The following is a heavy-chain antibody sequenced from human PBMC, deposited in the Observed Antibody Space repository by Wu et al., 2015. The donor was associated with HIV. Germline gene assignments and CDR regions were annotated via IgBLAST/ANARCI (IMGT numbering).Heavy chain of an antibody. CDR2: MNPKSGDT. Sequence: QGQLVQSGAEVKKPGASVRVSCKASGYTFTGYYIHWVRQAPGHGLEWMGWMNPKSGDTNYAQKFEGRVTLTRDTSISTAYMELSRLRSDDTAVYYCAKDPDAREYTYGYFHYYMDVWGKGTTVTVSS. CDR1: GYTFTGYY. V-gene: IGHV1-2*02. CDR3: AKDPDAREYTYGYFHYYMDV. D-gene: IGHD5-18*01. J-gene: IGHJ6*03.